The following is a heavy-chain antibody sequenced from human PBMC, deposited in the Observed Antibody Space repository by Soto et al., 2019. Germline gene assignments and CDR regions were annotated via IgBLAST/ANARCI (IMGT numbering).Heavy chain of an antibody. CDR3: ARAHRYYDYPDI. CDR1: WASLHKGDYY. CDR2: IHYSETI. J-gene: IGHJ3*02. V-gene: IGHV4-30-4*01. Sequence: PSGTLSPPPPVSWASLHKGDYYWGLGRQPPGRGLEWIGYIHYSETIYYNPSLKSRVQILVETFKNQFSLEVSSVTAADTAVYYCARAHRYYDYPDIWGQGTTVTVSS. D-gene: IGHD3-22*01.